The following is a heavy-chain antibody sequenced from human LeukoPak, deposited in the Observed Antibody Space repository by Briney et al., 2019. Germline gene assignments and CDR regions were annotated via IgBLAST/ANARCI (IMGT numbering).Heavy chain of an antibody. Sequence: GLLRLSCSASGFPFSSYAMHWVRQAPGKGLEYVSAISDSGGSTYYADSVKGRFTISRYNSKNTLYLQMSSLRAEDTAVYFCVRGYSFGPYGMDVWGQGTTVTVSS. V-gene: IGHV3-64D*09. J-gene: IGHJ6*02. CDR3: VRGYSFGPYGMDV. D-gene: IGHD2-15*01. CDR1: GFPFSSYA. CDR2: ISDSGGST.